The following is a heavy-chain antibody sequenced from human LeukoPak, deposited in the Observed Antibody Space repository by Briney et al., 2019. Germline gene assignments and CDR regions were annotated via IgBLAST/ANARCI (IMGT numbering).Heavy chain of an antibody. J-gene: IGHJ4*02. D-gene: IGHD3-22*01. CDR3: ARVPIRTYHHDSREFDY. CDR2: IYYSGTT. V-gene: IGHV4-31*03. Sequence: SETLSLTCTVSGGSISSGGYYWSWIRQRPEKGLEWIGYIYYSGTTYYNPSLKSRVSLSVDPSKNQFSLKLRSVTAADTAVYYCARVPIRTYHHDSREFDYWGQGTLVTVSS. CDR1: GGSISSGGYY.